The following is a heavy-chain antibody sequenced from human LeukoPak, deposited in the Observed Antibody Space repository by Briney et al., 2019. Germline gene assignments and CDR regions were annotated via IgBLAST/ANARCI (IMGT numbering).Heavy chain of an antibody. CDR2: ISGSGGST. Sequence: PGGSLRLSCAVSGFTVSSNYMSWVRQAPGKGLEWVSSISGSGGSTYYADSVKGRFTISRDNSKSTLFLQMNSLRAEDTAIYYCVKMTGYAASRDLFDDWGQGTLVTVSS. CDR1: GFTVSSNY. D-gene: IGHD2-15*01. CDR3: VKMTGYAASRDLFDD. V-gene: IGHV3-23*01. J-gene: IGHJ4*02.